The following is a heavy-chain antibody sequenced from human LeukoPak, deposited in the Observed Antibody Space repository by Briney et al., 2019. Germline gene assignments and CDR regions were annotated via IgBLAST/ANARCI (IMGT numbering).Heavy chain of an antibody. CDR2: IYTSGST. CDR1: GGSISSGSYY. CDR3: ARERQNYYGSGVYYYYMDV. V-gene: IGHV4-61*02. J-gene: IGHJ6*03. D-gene: IGHD3-10*01. Sequence: SETLSLTCTVSGGSISSGSYYWSWLRQPAGKGLEWIGRIYTSGSTNYNPSLKSRVTISVDTSKNQFSLKLSSVTAADTAVYYCARERQNYYGSGVYYYYMDVWGKGTTVTVSS.